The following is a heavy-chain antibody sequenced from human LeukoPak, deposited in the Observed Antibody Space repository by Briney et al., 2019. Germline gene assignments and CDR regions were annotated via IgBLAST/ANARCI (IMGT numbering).Heavy chain of an antibody. Sequence: SETLSLTCAVYGGSFSGYYWSWIRQPPGKGLEWIGEINHSGSTNYNPSLKSRVTISVDTSKNQFSLKLSSVTAADTAVYYCARGLHTAMGSRFAKYRYYYYYMDVWGKGTTVTVSS. J-gene: IGHJ6*03. CDR3: ARGLHTAMGSRFAKYRYYYYYMDV. D-gene: IGHD5-18*01. CDR1: GGSFSGYY. V-gene: IGHV4-34*01. CDR2: INHSGST.